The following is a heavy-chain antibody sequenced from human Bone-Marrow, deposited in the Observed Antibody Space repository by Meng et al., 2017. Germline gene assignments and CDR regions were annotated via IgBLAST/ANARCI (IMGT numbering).Heavy chain of an antibody. V-gene: IGHV3-48*03. D-gene: IGHD2-15*01. CDR2: ISSSGSTI. Sequence: GGSLRLSCAASGFTFSSYEMNWVRQAPGKGLEWVSYISSSGSTIYYADSVKGRFTISRDNAKNSLYLQMNSLRAEDTVVYYCARDTVVVVAATSDAFDIWGQGTMVTVSS. CDR1: GFTFSSYE. J-gene: IGHJ3*02. CDR3: ARDTVVVVAATSDAFDI.